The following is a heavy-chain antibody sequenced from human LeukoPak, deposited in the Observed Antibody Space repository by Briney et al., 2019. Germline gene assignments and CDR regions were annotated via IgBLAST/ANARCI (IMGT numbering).Heavy chain of an antibody. Sequence: GRSLRLSCAASGFTFSSYGMHWVRQAPGKGLEWVAVIWYDGSNKYYADSVKGRFTISGDNSKNTLYLQMNSLRAEDTAVYYCAREGPYYFDYWGQGTLVTVSS. J-gene: IGHJ4*02. V-gene: IGHV3-33*01. CDR1: GFTFSSYG. CDR2: IWYDGSNK. CDR3: AREGPYYFDY.